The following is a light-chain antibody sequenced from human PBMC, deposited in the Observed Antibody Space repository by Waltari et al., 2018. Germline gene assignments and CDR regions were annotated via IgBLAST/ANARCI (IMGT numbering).Light chain of an antibody. V-gene: IGLV1-40*01. J-gene: IGLJ1*01. CDR2: DDG. Sequence: QSVLTQPPSVSGAPGQSVTISCAGGSSNLGTGHEVHWFQQVPGTAPKLLTHDDGSRPSGVPDRFSAFKSGSSASLAITGLRTEDKADYYCQSYDSSLNIYVFGSGTKVTVL. CDR1: SSNLGTGHE. CDR3: QSYDSSLNIYV.